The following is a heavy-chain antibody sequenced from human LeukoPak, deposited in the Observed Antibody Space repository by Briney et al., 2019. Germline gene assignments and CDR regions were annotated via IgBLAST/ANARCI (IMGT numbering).Heavy chain of an antibody. D-gene: IGHD2-21*01. Sequence: GGSLRLSCAASGFTVSSNYMSWVRQAPGKGLEWVSIIYSGGNTYYADSVKGRFSISRDNSKNTLFLQMKTLRAEDTAVYYCARDFVGGGNYDWGQGTLVTVSS. J-gene: IGHJ4*02. V-gene: IGHV3-53*01. CDR1: GFTVSSNY. CDR3: ARDFVGGGNYD. CDR2: IYSGGNT.